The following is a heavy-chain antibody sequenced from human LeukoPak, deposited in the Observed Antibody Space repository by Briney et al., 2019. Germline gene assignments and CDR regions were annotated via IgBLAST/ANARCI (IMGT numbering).Heavy chain of an antibody. J-gene: IGHJ4*02. Sequence: GGSLRLSCAASGFTFSSYSMNWVRQAPGKGLEWVSSISSSSSYIYYADSVKGRFTISRDNSKNTLYLQMNSLRAEDTAVYYCAKAPIAVADYFDYWGQGTLVTVSS. CDR2: ISSSSSYI. CDR1: GFTFSSYS. CDR3: AKAPIAVADYFDY. V-gene: IGHV3-21*01. D-gene: IGHD6-19*01.